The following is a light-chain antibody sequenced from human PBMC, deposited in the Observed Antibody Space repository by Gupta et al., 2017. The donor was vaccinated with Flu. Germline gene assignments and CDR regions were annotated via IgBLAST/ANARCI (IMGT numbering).Light chain of an antibody. Sequence: QSALTQPASVSGSPGQSITIPCTGSSTDIALYDFVSWYQQHPGKAPTLILYEVARRPSGVSHRFSGAKSGNTASLTISGLQPEDEATYYCSSYSGVSTCLFGGGTTLT. CDR1: STDIALYDF. CDR2: EVA. V-gene: IGLV2-23*02. J-gene: IGLJ3*02. CDR3: SSYSGVSTCL.